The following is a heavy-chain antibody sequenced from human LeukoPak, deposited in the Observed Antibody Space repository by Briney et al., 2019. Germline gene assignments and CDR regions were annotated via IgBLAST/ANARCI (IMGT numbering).Heavy chain of an antibody. Sequence: GGSLRLSCAASGFTFDDYAMHWVRQAPGKGLEWVSLISWDGGSTYYADSVKGRFTISRDNSKNSLYLQMNSLRTEDTALYYCAKEGGRTVSYAFDIWGQGTMVTVSS. CDR2: ISWDGGST. J-gene: IGHJ3*02. D-gene: IGHD3-16*01. V-gene: IGHV3-43*01. CDR3: AKEGGRTVSYAFDI. CDR1: GFTFDDYA.